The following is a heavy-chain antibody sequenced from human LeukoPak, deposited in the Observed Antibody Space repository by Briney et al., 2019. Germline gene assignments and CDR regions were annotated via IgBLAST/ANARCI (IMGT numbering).Heavy chain of an antibody. J-gene: IGHJ3*02. V-gene: IGHV1-2*02. CDR2: INPNSGGT. CDR1: GYTFTGYY. D-gene: IGHD3-10*01. CDR3: ARGDYGSGSYGAFDI. Sequence: ASVKVSCKASGYTFTGYYMHWVRQAPGQGLEWMGWINPNSGGTNYAQKFQGRVTMTRDTSISTAYMELSRLRSDDTAVYYCARGDYGSGSYGAFDIWGQGTMVTVSS.